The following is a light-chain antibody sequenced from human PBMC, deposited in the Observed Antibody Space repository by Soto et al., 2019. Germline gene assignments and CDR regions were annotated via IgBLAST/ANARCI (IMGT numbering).Light chain of an antibody. J-gene: IGKJ5*01. CDR2: DAS. V-gene: IGKV1-5*01. CDR3: QQGNVCPIT. CDR1: QSISNW. Sequence: DIQITQYPSALPASVGDRVTITCRASQSISNWLAWYQQKPGKAPKLLIYDASSLESGVPSRFSGSGSGADFTLTISSLEPEDFATYYCQQGNVCPITFGQGTRLEIK.